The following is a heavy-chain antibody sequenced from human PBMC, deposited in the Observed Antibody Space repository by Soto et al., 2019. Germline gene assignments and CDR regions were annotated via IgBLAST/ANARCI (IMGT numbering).Heavy chain of an antibody. Sequence: GSLRLSCAASGFTFSSYAMSWVRQAPGKGLEWVSAISGSGGSTYYADSVKGRFTISRDNSKNTLYLEMNSLRAEDTAVYYCARLYYYGSGRSYYYGMDVWGQGTTVTVSS. V-gene: IGHV3-23*01. CDR1: GFTFSSYA. D-gene: IGHD3-10*01. CDR3: ARLYYYGSGRSYYYGMDV. J-gene: IGHJ6*02. CDR2: ISGSGGST.